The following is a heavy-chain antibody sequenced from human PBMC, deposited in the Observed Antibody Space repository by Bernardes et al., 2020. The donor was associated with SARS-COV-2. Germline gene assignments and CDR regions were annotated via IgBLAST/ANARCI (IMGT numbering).Heavy chain of an antibody. J-gene: IGHJ4*02. CDR2: ISPDGSGT. V-gene: IGHV3-74*01. CDR1: GFTFTSYW. D-gene: IGHD1-7*01. Sequence: VGSLRLSCAASGFTFTSYWMHWVRQAPGKGLMWVSRISPDGSGTNYADSVKGRFTISRDNAKNTLYLQMNSLRAEDTAVYYCAREIGTAGGYWGQGTLVTVSS. CDR3: AREIGTAGGY.